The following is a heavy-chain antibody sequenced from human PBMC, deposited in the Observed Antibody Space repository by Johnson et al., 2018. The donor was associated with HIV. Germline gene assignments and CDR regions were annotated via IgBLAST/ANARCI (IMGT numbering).Heavy chain of an antibody. D-gene: IGHD6-6*01. CDR3: ARDSGQLVRGDAFDI. Sequence: QVQLVESGGGVVQPGRSLRLSCAASGFTVSSYGMHWVRQAPGKGLEWVAVISYDGSNKYYADSVKGRFTISRDNSKNTLYLQMNSLRAEDTAVYYCARDSGQLVRGDAFDIWGQGTMVTVSS. J-gene: IGHJ3*02. CDR1: GFTVSSYG. CDR2: ISYDGSNK. V-gene: IGHV3-30*03.